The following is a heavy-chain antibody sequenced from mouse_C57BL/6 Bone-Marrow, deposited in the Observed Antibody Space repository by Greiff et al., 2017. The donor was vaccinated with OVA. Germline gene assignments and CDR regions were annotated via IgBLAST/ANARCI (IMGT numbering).Heavy chain of an antibody. CDR1: GYTFTSYG. CDR3: ARDRTCYWYFDV. CDR2: IYPRSGNT. V-gene: IGHV1-81*01. J-gene: IGHJ1*03. Sequence: VQLQQSGAELPRPGASVKLSCKASGYTFTSYGISWVKQRTGQGLEWIGEIYPRSGNTYYNEKFKGKATLTADKSSSTAYMELRSLTSEDSAVYFCARDRTCYWYFDVWGTGTTVTVSS. D-gene: IGHD3-2*01.